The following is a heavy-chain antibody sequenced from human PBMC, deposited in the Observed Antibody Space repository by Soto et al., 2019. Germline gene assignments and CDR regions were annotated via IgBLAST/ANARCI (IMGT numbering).Heavy chain of an antibody. D-gene: IGHD3-22*01. Sequence: ASVKVSCKASGGTFSSYAISWVRQAPGQGLEWMGGIIPIFGTANYAQKFQGRVTITADESTSTAYMELSSLRSEDTAVYYCARAHDSSGYYYYWFDPWGQGTLVTVSS. CDR1: GGTFSSYA. V-gene: IGHV1-69*13. CDR3: ARAHDSSGYYYYWFDP. CDR2: IIPIFGTA. J-gene: IGHJ5*02.